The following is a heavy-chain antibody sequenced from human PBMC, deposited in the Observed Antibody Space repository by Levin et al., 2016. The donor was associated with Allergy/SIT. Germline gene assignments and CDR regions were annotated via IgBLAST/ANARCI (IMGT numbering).Heavy chain of an antibody. CDR2: IYYSGST. CDR3: ARIGDYDYVWRYYMDV. V-gene: IGHV4-59*01. Sequence: SETLSLTCTVSGGSISSYYWSWIRQPPGKGLEWIGYIYYSGSTNYNPSLKSRVTISVDTSKNQFSLKLSSVTAADTAVYYCARIGDYDYVWRYYMDVWGKGTTVTVSS. D-gene: IGHD3-16*01. J-gene: IGHJ6*03. CDR1: GGSISSYY.